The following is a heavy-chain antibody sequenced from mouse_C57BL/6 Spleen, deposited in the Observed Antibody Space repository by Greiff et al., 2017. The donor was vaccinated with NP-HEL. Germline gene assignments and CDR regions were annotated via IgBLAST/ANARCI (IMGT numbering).Heavy chain of an antibody. CDR1: GYTFTSYG. D-gene: IGHD1-1*01. CDR2: IYPRSGNT. Sequence: VKLQESGAELARPGASVKLSCKASGYTFTSYGISWVKQRTGQGLEWIGEIYPRSGNTYYNEKFKGKATLTADKSSSTAYMELRSLTSVDSAVYFCAREDYGSSYGYFVVWGTGTTVTVSS. V-gene: IGHV1-81*01. CDR3: AREDYGSSYGYFVV. J-gene: IGHJ1*03.